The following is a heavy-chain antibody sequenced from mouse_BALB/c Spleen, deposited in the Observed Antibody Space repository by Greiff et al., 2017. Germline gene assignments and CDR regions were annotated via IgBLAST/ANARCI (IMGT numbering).Heavy chain of an antibody. J-gene: IGHJ4*01. CDR3: ARGGDGSYAMDY. Sequence: EVQLVESGGGLVKPGGSLKLSCAASGFTFSSYAMSWVRQTPEKRLEWVASISSGGSTYYPDSVKGRFTISRDNARNILYLQMSSLRSEDTAMYYCARGGDGSYAMDYWGQGTSVTVSS. D-gene: IGHD2-3*01. V-gene: IGHV5-6-5*01. CDR1: GFTFSSYA. CDR2: ISSGGST.